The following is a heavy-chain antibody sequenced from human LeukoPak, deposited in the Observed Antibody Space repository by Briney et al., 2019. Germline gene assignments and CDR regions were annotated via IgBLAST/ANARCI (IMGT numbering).Heavy chain of an antibody. CDR2: ISYDGSNK. CDR3: ACFYGPPFDY. V-gene: IGHV3-30*04. CDR1: GFTFSSYA. J-gene: IGHJ4*02. D-gene: IGHD3-16*01. Sequence: GRSLRLSCAASGFTFSSYAMHWVRQAPGKGLEWVAVISYDGSNKYYAGSVKGRFTISRDNSKNTLYLQMNSLRAEDTAVYYCACFYGPPFDYWGQGTLVTVSS.